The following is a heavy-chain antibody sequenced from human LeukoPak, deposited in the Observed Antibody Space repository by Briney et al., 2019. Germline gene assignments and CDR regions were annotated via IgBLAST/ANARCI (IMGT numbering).Heavy chain of an antibody. J-gene: IGHJ4*02. V-gene: IGHV3-23*01. CDR1: GFTFSSYA. Sequence: PGGSLRLSCAASGFTFSSYAMSWVRQAPGQGLEWVSGISGSGGSTNYADSVKGRLTISRDNSKNTLYLQLNSLGVEDTAVYYCAKVAPYGNYVFDYWGQGTLVTVSS. CDR3: AKVAPYGNYVFDY. CDR2: ISGSGGST. D-gene: IGHD1-7*01.